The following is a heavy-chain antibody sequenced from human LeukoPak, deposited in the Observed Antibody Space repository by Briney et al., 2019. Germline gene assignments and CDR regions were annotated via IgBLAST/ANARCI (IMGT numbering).Heavy chain of an antibody. CDR2: IYYSGST. Sequence: PSETLSLTCTVSGGSISSYYWSWIRQPPGKGLEWIGYIYYSGSTNYNPSLKSRVTISVDTSKNQFSLKLSSVTAADTAVYYCARESYDSSGYYYPFDYWGQGTLVTVSS. V-gene: IGHV4-59*01. D-gene: IGHD3-22*01. CDR1: GGSISSYY. J-gene: IGHJ4*02. CDR3: ARESYDSSGYYYPFDY.